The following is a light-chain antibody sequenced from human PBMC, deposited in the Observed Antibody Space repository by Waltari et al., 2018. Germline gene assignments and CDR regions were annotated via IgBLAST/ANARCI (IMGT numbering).Light chain of an antibody. CDR2: DVT. CDR1: SSDVGGYNY. Sequence: QSALTQPRSVSGSPGQSVAISCTGTSSDVGGYNYVSWYQQHPGKAPKIIIHDVTKRPPGVPDRFSGSKSGNTASLTISGLQAEDEADYYCCSYAGSDTYVFGTGTEVTVL. CDR3: CSYAGSDTYV. J-gene: IGLJ1*01. V-gene: IGLV2-11*01.